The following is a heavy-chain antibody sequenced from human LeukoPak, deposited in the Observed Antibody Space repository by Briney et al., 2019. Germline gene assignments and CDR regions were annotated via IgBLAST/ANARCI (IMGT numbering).Heavy chain of an antibody. J-gene: IGHJ6*03. CDR1: GFTFSSYE. V-gene: IGHV3-48*03. Sequence: PGGSLGLSCAASGFTFSSYEMNWVRQAPGKGLEWVSYISSSGSTIYYADSVKGRFTISRDNAKNSLYLQMNSLRAEDTAVYYCAREVTTVTYYYYYYMDVWGKGTTVTISS. D-gene: IGHD4-17*01. CDR2: ISSSGSTI. CDR3: AREVTTVTYYYYYYMDV.